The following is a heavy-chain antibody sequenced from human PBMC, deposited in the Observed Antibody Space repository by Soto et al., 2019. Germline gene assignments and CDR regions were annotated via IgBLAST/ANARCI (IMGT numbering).Heavy chain of an antibody. V-gene: IGHV1-2*02. J-gene: IGHJ6*02. D-gene: IGHD2-21*01. CDR1: GYTFTGYY. Sequence: ASVKVSCKASGYTFTGYYMHWVRQAPGQGFEWMGWINPNSGGTNYAQKFQGRVTMTRDTSISTAYMELSRLRSDDTAVYYCASSHVWTTKYYYYGMDVWGQGTTVTVSS. CDR3: ASSHVWTTKYYYYGMDV. CDR2: INPNSGGT.